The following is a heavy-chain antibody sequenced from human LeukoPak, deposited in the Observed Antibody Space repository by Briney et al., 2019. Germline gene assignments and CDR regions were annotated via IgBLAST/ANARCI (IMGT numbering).Heavy chain of an antibody. D-gene: IGHD3-22*01. V-gene: IGHV3-74*01. CDR3: ATAIVVAIRILNWFDP. J-gene: IGHJ5*02. Sequence: SGGSLRLSCAASGFTFSSYGMHWVRQAPGKGLVWVSRINTDGSSTSYADSVKGRFTISRDNAKNTLYLQMNSLRAEDTAVYYCATAIVVAIRILNWFDPWGQGTLVTVSS. CDR1: GFTFSSYG. CDR2: INTDGSST.